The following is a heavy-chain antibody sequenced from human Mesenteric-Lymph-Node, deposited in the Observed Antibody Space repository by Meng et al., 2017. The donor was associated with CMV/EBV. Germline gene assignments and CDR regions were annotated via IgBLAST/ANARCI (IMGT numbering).Heavy chain of an antibody. CDR3: ARERRDYNDWIHAFRYGLDV. J-gene: IGHJ6*02. D-gene: IGHD4-11*01. Sequence: GESLKISCAASGFTFSSYGMHWVRQAPGKGLEWVAFIRYDGSNKYYADSVKGRFTISRDNAKNTLYLEMNSLRADDTAVYYCARERRDYNDWIHAFRYGLDVWGQGITVTVSS. CDR2: IRYDGSNK. CDR1: GFTFSSYG. V-gene: IGHV3-30*02.